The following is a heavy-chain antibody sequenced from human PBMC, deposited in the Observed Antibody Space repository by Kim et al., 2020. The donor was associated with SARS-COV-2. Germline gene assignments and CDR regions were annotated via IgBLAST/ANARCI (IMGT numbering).Heavy chain of an antibody. J-gene: IGHJ4*02. V-gene: IGHV4-39*07. Sequence: TPTLKRRCTISVDTSKNQFSLKLRSVTAADTAVYYCARNRIAVAGGLDYWGQGTLVTVSS. CDR3: ARNRIAVAGGLDY. D-gene: IGHD6-19*01.